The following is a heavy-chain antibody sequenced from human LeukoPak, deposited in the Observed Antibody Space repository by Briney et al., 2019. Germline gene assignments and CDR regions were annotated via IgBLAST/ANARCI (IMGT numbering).Heavy chain of an antibody. D-gene: IGHD2-2*01. CDR1: GGTFSSYA. V-gene: IGHV1-69*13. J-gene: IGHJ6*03. CDR2: IIPIFGTA. CDR3: ARSGMVPAAPTSYYYYYYYMDV. Sequence: SVKVSCKASGGTFSSYAISWVRQAPGQGLERMGGIIPIFGTANYAQKFQGRVTITADESTSTAYMELSSLRSEDTAVYYCARSGMVPAAPTSYYYYYYYMDVWGKGTTVTVSS.